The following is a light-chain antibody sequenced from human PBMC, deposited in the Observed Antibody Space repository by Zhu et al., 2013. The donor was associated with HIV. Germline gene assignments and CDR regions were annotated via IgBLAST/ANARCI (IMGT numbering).Light chain of an antibody. J-gene: IGLJ2*01. CDR2: SNT. Sequence: QSVLTQPPSASGTPGQRVTISCSGNRSNIGTNTVNWYQQVPGAAPKLLIYSNTQRPSGVLDRFSGSKSGNTATLTITGTQAMDEAAYYCQTWDGATVIFGGGTKVTVL. CDR3: QTWDGATVI. CDR1: RSNIGTNT. V-gene: IGLV1-44*01.